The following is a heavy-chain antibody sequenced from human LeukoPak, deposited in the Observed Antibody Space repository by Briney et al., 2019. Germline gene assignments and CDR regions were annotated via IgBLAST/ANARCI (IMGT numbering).Heavy chain of an antibody. CDR1: GGSFSGYY. V-gene: IGHV4-34*01. Sequence: SETLSLTCAVYGGSFSGYYWSWIRQPPGKGLEWIGEINHSGSTNYNPSLKSRVTISVDTSKNQFSLKLSSVTAADTAVYYCARGNSTKQYYYYYYYMDVWGKGTTVTVSS. D-gene: IGHD5/OR15-5a*01. CDR2: INHSGST. CDR3: ARGNSTKQYYYYYYYMDV. J-gene: IGHJ6*03.